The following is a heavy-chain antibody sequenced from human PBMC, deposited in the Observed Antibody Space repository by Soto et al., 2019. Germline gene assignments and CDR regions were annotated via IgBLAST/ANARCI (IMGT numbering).Heavy chain of an antibody. CDR3: VRASTRGVAERFQD. V-gene: IGHV6-1*01. J-gene: IGHJ1*01. Sequence: SQTLSLTCAISGDSVSNTRAAWNWIRQSPSRGLEWLGRTYYRPNWYYDYAVSVKSRMTINPDTSKNQFSLQLTSLTPEDTAVYYCVRASTRGVAERFQDWGQGTLVTVSS. CDR2: TYYRPNWYY. D-gene: IGHD3-10*01. CDR1: GDSVSNTRAA.